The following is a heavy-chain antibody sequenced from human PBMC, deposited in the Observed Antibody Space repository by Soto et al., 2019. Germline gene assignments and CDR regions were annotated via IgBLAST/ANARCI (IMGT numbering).Heavy chain of an antibody. J-gene: IGHJ4*02. V-gene: IGHV3-30*18. CDR3: AKCVQPWLRVADS. Sequence: QVQLVESGGGVVQPGRSLRLYFAASGFTLSSYGMHWVRQAPGKGLEWVAIISFDGSNKYYADSVKGRFTISRDNAKNTLYLQMNSLRAEDTAVYYCAKCVQPWLRVADSWGQGTLVTVSS. CDR1: GFTLSSYG. CDR2: ISFDGSNK. D-gene: IGHD5-12*01.